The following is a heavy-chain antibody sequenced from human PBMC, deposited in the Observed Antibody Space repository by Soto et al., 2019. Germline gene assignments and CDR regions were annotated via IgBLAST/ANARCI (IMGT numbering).Heavy chain of an antibody. CDR2: IIPIFGTA. J-gene: IGHJ6*02. Sequence: SVKVSCKASGGTFSSYAISWVRQAPGQGLEWMGGIIPIFGTANYAQKFQGRVTITADKSTSTAYMELSSLRSEDTAVYYCARWARKMVYARYYYGMDVWGQGTTVTVSS. V-gene: IGHV1-69*06. CDR1: GGTFSSYA. D-gene: IGHD2-8*01. CDR3: ARWARKMVYARYYYGMDV.